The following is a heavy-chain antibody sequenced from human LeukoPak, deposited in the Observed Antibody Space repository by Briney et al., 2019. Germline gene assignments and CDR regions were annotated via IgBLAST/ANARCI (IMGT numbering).Heavy chain of an antibody. CDR2: IYSGGST. J-gene: IGHJ5*02. V-gene: IGHV3-53*01. CDR3: ARDGGYGGYSWFDP. CDR1: GFIVSSKY. D-gene: IGHD2-21*01. Sequence: PGGSLRLSCAASGFIVSSKYMSWVRQAPGKGLEWVSVIYSGGSTYYADSVKGRFTISRDNSKNMMYLQMNSLRAEDTAVYYCARDGGYGGYSWFDPWGQGTLVTVSS.